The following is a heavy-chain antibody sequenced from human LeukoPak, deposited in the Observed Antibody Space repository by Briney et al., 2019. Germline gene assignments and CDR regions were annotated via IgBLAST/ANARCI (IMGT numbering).Heavy chain of an antibody. J-gene: IGHJ6*02. D-gene: IGHD2-2*01. CDR1: GGSFSGYY. CDR2: INHSGST. V-gene: IGHV4-34*01. CDR3: ARGRYCSSTSCPYYYYYGMDV. Sequence: SETLSLTCAVYGGSFSGYYWSWIRQPPGKGLEWIGEINHSGSTNYNPSLKSRVTISVDTSKNQFSLKLSSVTAADTAVYYCARGRYCSSTSCPYYYYYGMDVWGQGTTVTVSS.